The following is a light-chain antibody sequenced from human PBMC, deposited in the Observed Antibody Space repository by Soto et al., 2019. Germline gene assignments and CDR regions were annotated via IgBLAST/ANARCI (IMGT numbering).Light chain of an antibody. CDR1: TGAVTSGHY. CDR3: LLTYTDTRV. Sequence: QAVVTQEPSLTVSPGGTVTLTCGSSTGAVTSGHYPYWFQQKAGQAPRTLICDTNNKHSWTPARFSGSLLGGKAALTLLGAQPEDEADYYCLLTYTDTRVFGTGTKVTVL. J-gene: IGLJ1*01. V-gene: IGLV7-46*02. CDR2: DTN.